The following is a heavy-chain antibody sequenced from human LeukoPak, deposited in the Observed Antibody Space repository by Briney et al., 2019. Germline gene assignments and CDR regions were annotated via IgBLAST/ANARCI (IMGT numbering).Heavy chain of an antibody. CDR2: IYYSGST. J-gene: IGHJ3*02. D-gene: IGHD3-22*01. V-gene: IGHV4-61*01. CDR1: GYSISSGYY. CDR3: ASRARYYYDSSGAFDI. Sequence: SETLSLTCTVSGYSISSGYYWGWIRQPPGKGLEWIGYIYYSGSTNYNPSLKSRVTISVDTSKNQFSLKLSSVTAADTAVYYCASRARYYYDSSGAFDIWGQGTMVTVSS.